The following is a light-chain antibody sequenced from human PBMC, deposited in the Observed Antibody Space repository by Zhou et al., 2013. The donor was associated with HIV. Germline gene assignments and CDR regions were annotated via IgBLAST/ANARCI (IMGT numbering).Light chain of an antibody. CDR3: MQGLHDPLST. CDR1: QSLLHSNGYNY. Sequence: DIVMTQSPLSLPVTPGEPASISCRSSQSLLHSNGYNYLDWYLQKPGQSPQLLIYLGYRRASGVPDRFSGSGSGTDFTLEIRRVEAEDVGVYYCMQGLHDPLSTFGQGTRLEIK. CDR2: LGY. J-gene: IGKJ5*01. V-gene: IGKV2-28*01.